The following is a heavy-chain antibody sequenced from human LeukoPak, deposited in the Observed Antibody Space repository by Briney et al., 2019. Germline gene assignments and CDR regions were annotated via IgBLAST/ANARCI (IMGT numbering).Heavy chain of an antibody. D-gene: IGHD6-13*01. CDR2: INHSGST. CDR1: GGSFSGYY. CDR3: ARGRVSSSTWYSTYYYYFYMDV. V-gene: IGHV4-34*01. Sequence: SETLSLTCAVYGGSFSGYYWSWIRQPPGKGLEWIGEINHSGSTYYNPSLKSRVTISVDTSKNHFSLKLSSATAADTAVYFCARGRVSSSTWYSTYYYYFYMDVWGKGTTVTVSS. J-gene: IGHJ6*03.